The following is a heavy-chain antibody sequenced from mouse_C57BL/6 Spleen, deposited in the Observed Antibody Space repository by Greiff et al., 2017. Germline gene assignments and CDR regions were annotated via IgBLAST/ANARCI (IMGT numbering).Heavy chain of an antibody. J-gene: IGHJ2*01. V-gene: IGHV3-6*01. CDR3: ARDLDYYGSSYGGY. CDR1: GYSITSGYY. Sequence: ESGPGLVKPSQSLSLTCSVTGYSITSGYYWNWIRQFPGNKLEWMGYISYDGSNNYNPSLKNRISITRDTSKNQFFLKLNSVTTEDTATYYCARDLDYYGSSYGGYWGQGTTLTVSS. D-gene: IGHD1-1*01. CDR2: ISYDGSN.